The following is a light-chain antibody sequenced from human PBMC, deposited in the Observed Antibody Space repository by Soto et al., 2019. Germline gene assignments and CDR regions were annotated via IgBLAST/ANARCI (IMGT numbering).Light chain of an antibody. V-gene: IGKV3-15*01. CDR1: QSVSSN. CDR3: QQYGGMWT. J-gene: IGKJ1*01. CDR2: GAS. Sequence: EIVMTQSPATLSVSPGERATLSCRASQSVSSNLAWYQQKPGQAPRLLIYGASTRATGIPARFSGSGSGTEFTLTISSLQSEDFAVYYCQQYGGMWTFGQGTKVEIK.